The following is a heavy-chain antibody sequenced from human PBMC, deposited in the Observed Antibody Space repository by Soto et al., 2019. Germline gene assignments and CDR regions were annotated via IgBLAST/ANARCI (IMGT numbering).Heavy chain of an antibody. CDR1: GGTFSSYT. D-gene: IGHD1-7*01. V-gene: IGHV1-69*08. CDR3: ARDTELELRGGWFDP. CDR2: IIPILGIA. Sequence: QVQLVQSGAEVKKPGSSVKVSCKASGGTFSSYTISWVRQAPGQGLEWMGRIIPILGIANYAQKFQGRVTITAHKSTSTAYMERSSLRSEDTAVYYCARDTELELRGGWFDPWGQGTLVTVSS. J-gene: IGHJ5*02.